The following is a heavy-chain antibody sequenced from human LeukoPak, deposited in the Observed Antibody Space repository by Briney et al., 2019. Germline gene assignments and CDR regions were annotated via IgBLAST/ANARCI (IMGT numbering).Heavy chain of an antibody. J-gene: IGHJ3*02. CDR2: ISAYNGNT. Sequence: GASVKVSCKASVYTFTSYCISWVRQAPGQGLDWMGWISAYNGNTNYAQKLQGRVTMTTDTSTSTAYMELRSLRSDDTAVYYCARLISEQMYYYDSSGSHQGAFDIWGQGTMVPVSS. V-gene: IGHV1-18*01. CDR3: ARLISEQMYYYDSSGSHQGAFDI. CDR1: VYTFTSYC. D-gene: IGHD3-22*01.